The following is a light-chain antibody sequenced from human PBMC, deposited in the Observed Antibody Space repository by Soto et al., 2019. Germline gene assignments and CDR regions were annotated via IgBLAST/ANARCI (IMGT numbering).Light chain of an antibody. V-gene: IGLV4-69*01. CDR2: LNSDGSH. CDR3: QTWGTGIQV. Sequence: QPVLTQSPSPSASLGASVKLTCTLSSGHSSYAIAWHQQQPEKGPRYLMKLNSDGSHSKGDGIPDRFSGSGSGAERYLTISSLQSEDEADYYCQTWGTGIQVFGGGTKLTVL. J-gene: IGLJ3*02. CDR1: SGHSSYA.